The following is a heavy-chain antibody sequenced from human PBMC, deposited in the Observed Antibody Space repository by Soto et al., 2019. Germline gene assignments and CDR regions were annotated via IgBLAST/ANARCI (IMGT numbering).Heavy chain of an antibody. Sequence: QVQLQESGPGLLKASETLSLTCSVSGGSVRSGNHFWNWIRQPPGRGLEWLGYMYYTGVTNYNPSLKSRVSMSVDTSKDQFSRNLTSLTAADTAVYYCARGGEPLGYYGLDVWGQGTTVTVSS. CDR2: MYYTGVT. CDR1: GGSVRSGNHF. J-gene: IGHJ6*02. V-gene: IGHV4-61*01. CDR3: ARGGEPLGYYGLDV.